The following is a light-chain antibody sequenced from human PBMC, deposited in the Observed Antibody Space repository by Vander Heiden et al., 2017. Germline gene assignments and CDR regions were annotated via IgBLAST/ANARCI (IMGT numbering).Light chain of an antibody. V-gene: IGLV1-44*01. CDR3: AAWDDSLNGGV. CDR2: SNN. Sequence: QSVLTQPPSASGTPGQRVTTSCSGSSSNIGSNTGNWYQQLPGTAPQLLIYSNNQRPSGVPDRFSGSKSGTSASLAISGLQSEDEADYYCAAWDDSLNGGVFGGGTKLTVL. J-gene: IGLJ2*01. CDR1: SSNIGSNT.